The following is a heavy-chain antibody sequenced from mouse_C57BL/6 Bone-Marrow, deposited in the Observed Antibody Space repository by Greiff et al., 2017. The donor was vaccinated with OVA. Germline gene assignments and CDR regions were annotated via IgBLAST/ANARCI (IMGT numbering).Heavy chain of an antibody. D-gene: IGHD1-1*01. CDR2: IDPSDSYT. CDR1: GYTFTSYW. Sequence: QVQLQQPGAELVMPGASVKLSCKASGYTFTSYWMHWVKQRPGQGLEWIGEIDPSDSYTNYNQKFKGKSTLTVDKSSSTAYMQLRSLASEDSAVYYCARWSTVVASEDYWGQGTTLTVSS. J-gene: IGHJ2*01. CDR3: ARWSTVVASEDY. V-gene: IGHV1-69*01.